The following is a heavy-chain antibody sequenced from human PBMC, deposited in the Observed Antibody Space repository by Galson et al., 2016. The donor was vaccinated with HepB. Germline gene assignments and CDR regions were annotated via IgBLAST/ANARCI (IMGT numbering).Heavy chain of an antibody. V-gene: IGHV1-8*01. J-gene: IGHJ3*02. CDR2: MNPNSGNT. CDR3: ARHYYDNNGAHGAFDI. CDR1: GYTFTSHD. Sequence: SVKVSCKASGYTFTSHDIHWVRQAPGQGLEWMGWMNPNSGNTDSAQIFQGRVTMTGSTPLSTAYMELSSLRSEDTAVYFCARHYYDNNGAHGAFDIWGQGTMVTVSS. D-gene: IGHD3-22*01.